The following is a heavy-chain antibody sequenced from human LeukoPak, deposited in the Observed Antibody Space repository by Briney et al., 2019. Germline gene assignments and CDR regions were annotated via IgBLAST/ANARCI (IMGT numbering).Heavy chain of an antibody. V-gene: IGHV3-53*01. J-gene: IGHJ2*01. CDR3: ARGSPPYWYFDL. CDR1: GFTVSSTY. CDR2: IYSAGST. D-gene: IGHD2-15*01. Sequence: GGSLRLSCAASGFTVSSTYMSWVHQAPGKGLEWVSVIYSAGSTYYADSVKGRFTISRDNSKNTLYLQMNSLRAEDTAVFYCARGSPPYWYFDLWGRGTLVTVSS.